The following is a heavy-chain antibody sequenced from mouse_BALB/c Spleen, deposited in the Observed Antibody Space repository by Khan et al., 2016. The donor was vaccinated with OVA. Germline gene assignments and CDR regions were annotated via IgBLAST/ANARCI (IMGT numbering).Heavy chain of an antibody. Sequence: QVRLQQSGAELARPGASVKLSCKTSGYTFTDNYINWVKQRTGKGLEGIGGISPGSGKTYYNEKFKGKATRTADRSSSAAYMQLSSLTSEASAIYFCARRNYFGYTFAYWGQGTLVTVSA. V-gene: IGHV1-77*01. CDR2: ISPGSGKT. CDR1: GYTFTDNY. D-gene: IGHD1-2*01. CDR3: ARRNYFGYTFAY. J-gene: IGHJ3*01.